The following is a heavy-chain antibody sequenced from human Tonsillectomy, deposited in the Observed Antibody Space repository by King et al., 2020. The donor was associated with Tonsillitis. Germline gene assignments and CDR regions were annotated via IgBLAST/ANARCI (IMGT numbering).Heavy chain of an antibody. CDR2: INPNRGCT. Sequence: QLVQSGAEVKKPGASVKVSCKASGYTFIGYYLHWVRQAPGQGLEWMGWINPNRGCTNFAQKFQGRVTLTRDTSISTAYMELTRLRSDDTAVYYCAREAEDFWSGYYIAYWGQGTLITVSS. J-gene: IGHJ4*02. CDR3: AREAEDFWSGYYIAY. CDR1: GYTFIGYY. D-gene: IGHD3-3*01. V-gene: IGHV1-2*02.